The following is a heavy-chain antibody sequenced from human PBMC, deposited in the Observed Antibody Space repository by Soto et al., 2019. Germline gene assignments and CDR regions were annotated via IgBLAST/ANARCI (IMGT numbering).Heavy chain of an antibody. CDR2: IWYDGSNK. CDR3: ARGGENDAFDI. J-gene: IGHJ3*02. D-gene: IGHD3-16*01. CDR1: GFTFSSYG. Sequence: QVQLVESGGGVVQPGRSLRISCAASGFTFSSYGMHWVRQAPGKGLEWVAVIWYDGSNKYYADSVKGRFTISRDNSKNTLYLQMNSLRAEDTAVYYCARGGENDAFDIWGQGTMVTVSS. V-gene: IGHV3-33*01.